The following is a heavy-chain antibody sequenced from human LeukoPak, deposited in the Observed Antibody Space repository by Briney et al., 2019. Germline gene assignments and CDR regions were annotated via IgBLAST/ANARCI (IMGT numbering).Heavy chain of an antibody. CDR3: AREYSSSWYGPEVFDP. D-gene: IGHD6-13*01. CDR1: GGSISTYF. J-gene: IGHJ5*02. Sequence: SETLSLTCTVSGGSISTYFWSWIRQPAGKGLEWIGRIYTSETTNYNPSLKSRVSMSVDTSKNQFSLKLSSVTAADTAVYYCAREYSSSWYGPEVFDPWGQGTLVTVSS. CDR2: IYTSETT. V-gene: IGHV4-4*07.